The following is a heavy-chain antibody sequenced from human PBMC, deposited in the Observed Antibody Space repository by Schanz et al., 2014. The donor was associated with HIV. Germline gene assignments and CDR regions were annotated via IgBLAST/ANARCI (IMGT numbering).Heavy chain of an antibody. CDR1: GFTFSSYG. CDR2: ISYDGSNK. V-gene: IGHV3-30*03. D-gene: IGHD4-4*01. CDR3: ARGGLQWHPEWFDL. J-gene: IGHJ5*02. Sequence: QVQLVESGGGVVQPGRSLRLSCAASGFTFSSYGMHWVRQAPGKGLEWVAVISYDGSNKYYADSVKGRFTISRDISKXPLYPTLHSLRAEDTAVYYCARGGLQWHPEWFDLWGQGTLVSVSS.